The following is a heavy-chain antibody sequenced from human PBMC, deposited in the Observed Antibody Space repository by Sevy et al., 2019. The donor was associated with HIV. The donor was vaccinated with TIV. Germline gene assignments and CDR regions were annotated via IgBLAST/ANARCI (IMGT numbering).Heavy chain of an antibody. CDR3: ARREDFFSQREEHXFHL. D-gene: IGHD3-3*01. CDR1: GXXFSESA. Sequence: GGSLRLSCAASGXXFSESAIHWVRXTSGKGLEWVGRIRSKDATYATAYAASVIGRFTLSRDDSKNMAFLQMNSLKTEDTAIYYCARREDFFSQREEHXFHLWGQGTMVTVSS. V-gene: IGHV3-73*01. J-gene: IGHJ3*01. CDR2: IRSKDATYAT.